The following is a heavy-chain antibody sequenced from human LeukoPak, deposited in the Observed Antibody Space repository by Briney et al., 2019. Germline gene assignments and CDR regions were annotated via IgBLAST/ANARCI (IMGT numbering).Heavy chain of an antibody. J-gene: IGHJ4*02. CDR2: INPSGGST. D-gene: IGHD5-18*01. Sequence: ASVKVSCKPSGYTFTSYYMHWVRQAPGQGFEWMGIINPSGGSTSYAQKFQGRVTMTRDMSTRTVYMELSSLRSEDTAVYYCARESAAMVRLGAGYWGQGTLVTVSS. CDR1: GYTFTSYY. CDR3: ARESAAMVRLGAGY. V-gene: IGHV1-46*01.